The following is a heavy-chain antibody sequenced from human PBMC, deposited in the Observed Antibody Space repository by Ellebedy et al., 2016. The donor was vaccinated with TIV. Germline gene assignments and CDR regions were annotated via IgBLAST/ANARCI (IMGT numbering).Heavy chain of an antibody. CDR1: GFTLSNYW. CDR3: ARRSTGYCSGTKCTTDFDY. D-gene: IGHD2-2*03. J-gene: IGHJ4*02. CDR2: INSDGSST. Sequence: GGSLRLXXAASGFTLSNYWMHWVRQDPGKGLVWVSRINSDGSSTAYADSVKGRFTISRDNAKNTLYLQMNSLRAEDTGVYYCARRSTGYCSGTKCTTDFDYWGQGTLVTVSS. V-gene: IGHV3-74*01.